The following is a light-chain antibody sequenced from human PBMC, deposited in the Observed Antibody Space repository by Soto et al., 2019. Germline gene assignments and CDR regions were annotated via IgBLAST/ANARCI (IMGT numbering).Light chain of an antibody. J-gene: IGLJ1*01. Sequence: QSALTQPASVSGSPGQSITISCTGTSSDVGGYNYVSWYQQHPGKAPKLMIYEVSNRPSGVSNRFSGSKSGYTASLTISGLQAEDEADYYCSSYTSSSTLDYVFGTGTKLTVL. CDR2: EVS. CDR1: SSDVGGYNY. V-gene: IGLV2-14*01. CDR3: SSYTSSSTLDYV.